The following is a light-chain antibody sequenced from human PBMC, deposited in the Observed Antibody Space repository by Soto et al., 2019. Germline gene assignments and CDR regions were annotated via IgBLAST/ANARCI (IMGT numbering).Light chain of an antibody. CDR3: QQYDKWFSIT. Sequence: IVLTQSPGTLSLSPVERATLSCRASQSVSSSYLAWYQQKPGQAPRPLIFDASTRATGIPARFSGSGSGTEFTLTISRLEPEDFAVYYCQQYDKWFSITFGQGTRLEIK. J-gene: IGKJ5*01. V-gene: IGKV3-20*01. CDR2: DAS. CDR1: QSVSSSY.